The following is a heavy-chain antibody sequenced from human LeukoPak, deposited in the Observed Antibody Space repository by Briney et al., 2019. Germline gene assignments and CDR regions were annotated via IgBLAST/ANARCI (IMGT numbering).Heavy chain of an antibody. D-gene: IGHD6-13*01. CDR3: ARDSS. V-gene: IGHV4-39*01. J-gene: IGHJ4*02. CDR1: GGSISSSSYY. CDR2: IYYSGST. Sequence: SKTLSLTCTVSGGSISSSSYYWGWIRQPPGKGLEWIGSIYYSGSTYYNPSLKSRVTISVDTSKNQFSLKLSSVTAADTAVYYCARDSSWGQGTLVTVSS.